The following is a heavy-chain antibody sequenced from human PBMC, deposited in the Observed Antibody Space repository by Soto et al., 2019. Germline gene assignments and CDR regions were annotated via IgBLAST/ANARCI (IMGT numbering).Heavy chain of an antibody. CDR3: ATDSKWNYDY. D-gene: IGHD1-7*01. V-gene: IGHV3-74*01. Sequence: GXPRLSCATSGFXFSSYWLHWISQAAGKGLVLVSLINSDGSSTSYADSVKFRFTISRDKAKNTLYMKMKSLRAEDTAVYYCATDSKWNYDYWGQGTLGTVS. CDR2: INSDGSST. CDR1: GFXFSSYW. J-gene: IGHJ4*02.